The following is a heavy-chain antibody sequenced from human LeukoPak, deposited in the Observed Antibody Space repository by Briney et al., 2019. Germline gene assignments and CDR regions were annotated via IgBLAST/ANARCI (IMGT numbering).Heavy chain of an antibody. V-gene: IGHV1-46*01. J-gene: IGHJ1*01. Sequence: ASVKVSCKASGYTFTIYYMHWVRQAPGQGLEWMGIINPSGGSTSYAQKFQGRVTMTRDTSTSTVYMELSSLRSEDTAVYYCARVRNHCSSTSCDEGAYFQHWGQGTLVTVSS. D-gene: IGHD2-2*01. CDR1: GYTFTIYY. CDR3: ARVRNHCSSTSCDEGAYFQH. CDR2: INPSGGST.